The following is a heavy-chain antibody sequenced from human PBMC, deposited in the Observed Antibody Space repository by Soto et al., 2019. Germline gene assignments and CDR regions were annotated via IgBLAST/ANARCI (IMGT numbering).Heavy chain of an antibody. J-gene: IGHJ4*02. D-gene: IGHD3-22*01. CDR3: ARSAVAITSVGYFDY. V-gene: IGHV4-39*01. CDR2: IYYSGST. CDR1: GGSISSSSYY. Sequence: PSETLSLTCTVSGGSISSSSYYWGWIRQPPGKGLEWIGSIYYSGSTYYNPSLKSRVTISVDTSKNQFSLKLSSVTAADTAVYYCARSAVAITSVGYFDYWGQGTLVTVSS.